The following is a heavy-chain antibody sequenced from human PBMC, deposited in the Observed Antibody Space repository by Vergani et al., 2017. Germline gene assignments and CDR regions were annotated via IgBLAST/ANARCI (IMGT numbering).Heavy chain of an antibody. V-gene: IGHV1-24*01. D-gene: IGHD4-17*01. CDR3: ATGVGDERYYGDPDAFDI. CDR1: GYTLTELS. J-gene: IGHJ3*02. Sequence: QVQLVQSGAEVKKPGASVKVSCKVSGYTLTELSMHWVRQAPGKGLEWMGLVDPEDGETIYAEKFQGRVTITADTSTDTAYMELSSLRSEDTAVYYCATGVGDERYYGDPDAFDIWGQGTMVTVSS. CDR2: VDPEDGET.